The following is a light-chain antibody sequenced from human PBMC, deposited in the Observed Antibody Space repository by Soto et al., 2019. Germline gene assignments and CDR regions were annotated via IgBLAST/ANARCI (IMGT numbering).Light chain of an antibody. J-gene: IGKJ3*01. CDR1: QDVDSY. CDR2: DAS. Sequence: EILLTQSPATLSLSPGERATLSCRASQDVDSYLAWYQQTPGQAPRLLIYDASNRAPGIPARFSGSGSGTDFTLTISSLAPEDFAVSYCQQRNTWPFTFGPGTKVDIK. CDR3: QQRNTWPFT. V-gene: IGKV3-11*01.